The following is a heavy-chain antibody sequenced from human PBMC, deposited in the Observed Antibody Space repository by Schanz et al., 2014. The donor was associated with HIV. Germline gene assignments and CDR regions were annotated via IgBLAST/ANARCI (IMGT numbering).Heavy chain of an antibody. CDR3: AKDRNHYDSRYRGKGNYYYYYGMDV. J-gene: IGHJ6*02. V-gene: IGHV3-23*04. D-gene: IGHD3-22*01. Sequence: QLVESGGGVVQPGRSLRLSCAASGFTFDSYGIHWVRQAPGKGLEWVSAISGSGGSTYYADSVKGRFTISRDNSKNTLYLQMNSLRAEDTAVYYCAKDRNHYDSRYRGKGNYYYYYGMDVWGQGTTVTVSS. CDR1: GFTFDSYG. CDR2: ISGSGGST.